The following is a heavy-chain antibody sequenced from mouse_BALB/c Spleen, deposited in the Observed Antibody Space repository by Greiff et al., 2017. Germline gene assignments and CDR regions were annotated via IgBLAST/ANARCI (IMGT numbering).Heavy chain of an antibody. J-gene: IGHJ3*01. D-gene: IGHD2-4*01. CDR1: GFTFSDYY. V-gene: IGHV5-4*02. CDR2: ISDGGSYT. CDR3: ARADDYDEGAWFAY. Sequence: EVKLMESGGGLVKPGGSLKLSCAASGFTFSDYYMYWVRQTPEKRLEWVATISDGGSYTYYPDSVKGRFTISRDNAKNNLYLQMSSLKSEDTAMYYCARADDYDEGAWFAYWGQGTLVTVSA.